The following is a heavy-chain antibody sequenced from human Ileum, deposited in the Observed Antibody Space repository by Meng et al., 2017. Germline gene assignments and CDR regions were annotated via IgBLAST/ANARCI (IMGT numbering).Heavy chain of an antibody. Sequence: KVSCKGSGYTFTTKWIGWVRQMPGKGLEWMGIIYPGDSDTRYSPSVKGQVTISADKSISTAYLQWSSLKASDAAMYYCARASYGYDSSGRGSYYGMDVWGQGTTVTVSS. V-gene: IGHV5-51*01. D-gene: IGHD3-22*01. CDR2: IYPGDSDT. CDR3: ARASYGYDSSGRGSYYGMDV. CDR1: GYTFTTKW. J-gene: IGHJ6*02.